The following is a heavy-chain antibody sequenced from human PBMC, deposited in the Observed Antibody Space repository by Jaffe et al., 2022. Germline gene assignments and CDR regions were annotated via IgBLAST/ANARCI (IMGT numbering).Heavy chain of an antibody. CDR1: GGSISSYY. D-gene: IGHD6-19*01. Sequence: QVQLQESGPGLVKPSETLSLTCTVSGGSISSYYWSWIRQPPGKGLEWIGYIYYSGSTNYNPSLKSRVTISVDTSKNQFSLKLSSVTAADTAVYYCARDGSVAGYDYWGQGTLVTVSS. J-gene: IGHJ4*02. V-gene: IGHV4-59*01. CDR2: IYYSGST. CDR3: ARDGSVAGYDY.